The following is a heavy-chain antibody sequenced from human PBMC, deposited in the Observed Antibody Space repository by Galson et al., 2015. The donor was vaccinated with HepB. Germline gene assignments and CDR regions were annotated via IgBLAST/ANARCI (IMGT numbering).Heavy chain of an antibody. CDR3: ARDLRYGDYYYYYGMDV. D-gene: IGHD4-17*01. CDR1: GFTFSSYA. V-gene: IGHV3-30*04. Sequence: SCAASGFTFSSYAMHWVRQAPGKGLEWVAVISYDGSNKYYADSVKGRFTISRDNSKNTLYLQMNSLRAEDTAVYYCARDLRYGDYYYYYGMDVWGQGTTVTVSS. CDR2: ISYDGSNK. J-gene: IGHJ6*02.